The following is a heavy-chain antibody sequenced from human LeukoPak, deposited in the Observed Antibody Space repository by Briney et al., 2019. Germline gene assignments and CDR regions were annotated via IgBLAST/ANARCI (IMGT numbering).Heavy chain of an antibody. D-gene: IGHD5-24*01. J-gene: IGHJ4*02. CDR2: IYYSGST. CDR3: ARPSRDGYNTYYFDY. Sequence: SETLSLTCTVSGGSISSYYWSWIRQPPGKGLEWIGYIYYSGSTNYNPSLKSRVTISVDTSKNQFSLKLSSVTAAATAVYYCARPSRDGYNTYYFDYWGQGTLVTVSS. CDR1: GGSISSYY. V-gene: IGHV4-59*08.